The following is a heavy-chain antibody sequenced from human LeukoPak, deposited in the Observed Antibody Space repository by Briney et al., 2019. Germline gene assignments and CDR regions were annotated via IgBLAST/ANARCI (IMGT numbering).Heavy chain of an antibody. CDR1: GGSISSYY. CDR3: ARDGGTLGMDV. D-gene: IGHD2-15*01. CDR2: IYYSGST. Sequence: PSETLSLTCTVSGGSISSYYWSWIRQPPGKGLEWIGYIYYSGSTNYNPSLKSRVTISVDTSKNQFSLKLSSVTAADTAVYYCARDGGTLGMDVWGQGTTVTVSS. J-gene: IGHJ6*02. V-gene: IGHV4-59*01.